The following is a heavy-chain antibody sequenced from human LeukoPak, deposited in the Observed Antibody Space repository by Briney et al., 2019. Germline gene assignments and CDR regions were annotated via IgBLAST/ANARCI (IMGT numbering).Heavy chain of an antibody. Sequence: SETLSLTCTVSGGSISGGKDFWAWIRQPPGKGLEWIGSIYYSGSTYYNPSLESRATISVDTSKSEFSLNLHSVTAADTAVYFCARRGITYSSSFFDSWGQGTLVTVSS. J-gene: IGHJ4*02. CDR3: ARRGITYSSSFFDS. V-gene: IGHV4-39*01. D-gene: IGHD6-13*01. CDR2: IYYSGST. CDR1: GGSISGGKDF.